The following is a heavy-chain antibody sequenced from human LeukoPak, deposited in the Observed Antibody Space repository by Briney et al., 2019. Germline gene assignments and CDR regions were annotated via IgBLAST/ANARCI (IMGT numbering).Heavy chain of an antibody. CDR2: INPNSGGT. CDR3: ARGAWYYYDSSGYSFDY. Sequence: ASVKVSCKASGYTFTGYYMHWVRQAPGQGLEWMGWINPNSGGTNYAQKFQGRVTMTRDTSISTAYMELSRLRSDDTAAYYCARGAWYYYDSSGYSFDYWGQGTLVTVSS. CDR1: GYTFTGYY. D-gene: IGHD3-22*01. V-gene: IGHV1-2*02. J-gene: IGHJ4*02.